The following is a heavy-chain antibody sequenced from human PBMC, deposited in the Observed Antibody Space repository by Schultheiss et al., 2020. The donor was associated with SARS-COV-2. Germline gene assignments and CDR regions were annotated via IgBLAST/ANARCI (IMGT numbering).Heavy chain of an antibody. V-gene: IGHV1-2*04. Sequence: ASVKVSCKASGYTFTSYYMHWVRQAPGQGLEWMGWINPNSGGTNYAQKFQGWVTMTRDTSISTAYMELSRLRSDDTAVYYCARDSEDSSGYPDYWGQGTLVTVSS. CDR1: GYTFTSYY. D-gene: IGHD3-22*01. CDR3: ARDSEDSSGYPDY. CDR2: INPNSGGT. J-gene: IGHJ4*02.